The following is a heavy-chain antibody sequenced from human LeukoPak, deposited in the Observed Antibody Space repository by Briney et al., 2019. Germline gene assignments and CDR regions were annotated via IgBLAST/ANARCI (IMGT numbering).Heavy chain of an antibody. CDR3: AREIGDSSSPAPDY. CDR2: IYTSGST. CDR1: GGSISSYY. Sequence: SETLSLTCTVSGGSISSYYWSWIRQPAGRGLEWIGRIYTSGSTNYNPSLKSRVTISVDKSKNQFSLKLSSVSAAETAVYYCAREIGDSSSPAPDYWGQGTLVTVSS. J-gene: IGHJ4*02. D-gene: IGHD6-6*01. V-gene: IGHV4-4*07.